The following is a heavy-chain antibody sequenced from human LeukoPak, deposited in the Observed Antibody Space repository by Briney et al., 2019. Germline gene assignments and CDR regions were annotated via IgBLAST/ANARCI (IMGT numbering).Heavy chain of an antibody. J-gene: IGHJ4*02. CDR2: IYSGGST. CDR3: ARWKVVIHHRWFDY. D-gene: IGHD3-22*01. CDR1: GGSISSSSYY. Sequence: PSETLSLTCTVSGGSISSSSYYWGWIRQPPGKGLEWVSVIYSGGSTYYADSVKGRFTISRDNSKNTLYLQMNSLRAEDTAVYYCARWKVVIHHRWFDYWGQGTLVTVSS. V-gene: IGHV3-66*01.